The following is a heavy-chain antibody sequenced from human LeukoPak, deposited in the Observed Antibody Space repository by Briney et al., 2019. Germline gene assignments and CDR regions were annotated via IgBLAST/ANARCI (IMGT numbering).Heavy chain of an antibody. CDR2: INGDGSSP. J-gene: IGHJ4*02. V-gene: IGHV3-74*01. Sequence: GGSLRLSCTASGFTFSNYWMQWVRQVPGKGLVWVSRINGDGSSPSYADPVKGRFTISRDNSKNTLYLQMNNLSAEDTAVYYWARETSGSFPYWGQGTLVTVSS. D-gene: IGHD2-15*01. CDR3: ARETSGSFPY. CDR1: GFTFSNYW.